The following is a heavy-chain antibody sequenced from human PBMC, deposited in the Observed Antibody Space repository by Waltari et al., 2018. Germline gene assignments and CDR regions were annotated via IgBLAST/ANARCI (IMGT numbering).Heavy chain of an antibody. J-gene: IGHJ4*02. CDR1: GGSISSGSYY. Sequence: QVQLQESGPGLVKPSQTLSLTCPVSGGSISSGSYYWSWIRQPAGKGREWIGYIYTSGSTNYNPSLKSRVTISVDTSKNQFSLKLSSVTAADTAVYYCARDALGVGYCSGGSCRYFDYWGQGTLVTVSS. V-gene: IGHV4-61*09. CDR2: IYTSGST. CDR3: ARDALGVGYCSGGSCRYFDY. D-gene: IGHD2-15*01.